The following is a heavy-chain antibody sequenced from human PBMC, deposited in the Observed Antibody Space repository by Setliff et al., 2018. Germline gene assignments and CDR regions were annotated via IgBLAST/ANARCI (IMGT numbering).Heavy chain of an antibody. J-gene: IGHJ4*02. D-gene: IGHD3-3*01. CDR3: ARGVGYYDFW. V-gene: IGHV4-34*01. CDR1: GGSFSGYY. CDR2: INHSGST. Sequence: PSETLSLTCAVYGGSFSGYYWSWIRQPPGKGLEWIGEINHSGSTNYNPSLKSRVTISVDTSKNQFSLKLSSVTAADTAVYYCARGVGYYDFWGGQGTLVTSPQ.